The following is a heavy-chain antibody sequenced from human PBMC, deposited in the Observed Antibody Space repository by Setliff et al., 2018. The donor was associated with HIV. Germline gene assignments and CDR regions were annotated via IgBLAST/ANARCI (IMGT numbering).Heavy chain of an antibody. V-gene: IGHV1-69*13. D-gene: IGHD5-12*01. Sequence: SVKVSCKASGGTFSRLAISWVRQAPGQGLEWMGGIIPIYGTVNYAQKFQGRVTITADESTTTAYMELSGLRSDDTAVYYCARDPALTYSGYVYWYFDLWGRGTLVTVS. CDR2: IIPIYGTV. CDR1: GGTFSRLA. CDR3: ARDPALTYSGYVYWYFDL. J-gene: IGHJ2*01.